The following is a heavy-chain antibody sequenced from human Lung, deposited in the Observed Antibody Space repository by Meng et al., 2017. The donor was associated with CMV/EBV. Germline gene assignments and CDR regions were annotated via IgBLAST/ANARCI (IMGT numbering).Heavy chain of an antibody. Sequence: SXTXSLXCTVPDYSISSGFYWGCVRQPPGKGLEWIGSIHHTGSSYYNPSLKSRVTLSVDTSKNQFSLKVTSVTAADTAVYYCARGIFGVVDYWGQGTLVTVSS. D-gene: IGHD3-3*01. CDR3: ARGIFGVVDY. CDR1: DYSISSGFY. CDR2: IHHTGSS. V-gene: IGHV4-38-2*02. J-gene: IGHJ4*02.